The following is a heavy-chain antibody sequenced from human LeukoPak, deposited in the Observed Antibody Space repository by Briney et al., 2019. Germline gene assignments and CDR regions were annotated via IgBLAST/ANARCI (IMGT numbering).Heavy chain of an antibody. Sequence: PSETLSLTCTVSGGSISSYYWSWIRQPPGKGLAWIGYIYYSGSTNYNPSLKSRVTISVDTSKNQFSLKLSSVTAADTAVYYCARARGITIFGVVIISGMDVWGQGTTVTVSS. J-gene: IGHJ6*02. CDR1: GGSISSYY. CDR3: ARARGITIFGVVIISGMDV. D-gene: IGHD3-3*01. CDR2: IYYSGST. V-gene: IGHV4-59*01.